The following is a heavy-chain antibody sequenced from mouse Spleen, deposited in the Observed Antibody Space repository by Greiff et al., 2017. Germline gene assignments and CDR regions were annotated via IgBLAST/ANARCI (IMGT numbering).Heavy chain of an antibody. J-gene: IGHJ3*01. CDR2: INPGSGGT. CDR1: GYAFTNYL. V-gene: IGHV1-54*01. Sequence: VQLQQSGAELVRPGTSVKVSCKASGYAFTNYLIEWVKQRPGQGLEWIGVINPGSGGTNYNEKFKGKATLTADKSSSTAYMQLSSLTSDDSAVYFCARMGAWFAYWGQGTLVTVSA. CDR3: ARMGAWFAY.